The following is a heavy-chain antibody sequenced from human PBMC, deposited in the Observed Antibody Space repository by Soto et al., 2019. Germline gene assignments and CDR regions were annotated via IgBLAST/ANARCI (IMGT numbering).Heavy chain of an antibody. D-gene: IGHD6-19*01. V-gene: IGHV3-23*01. CDR2: ISGSGGST. CDR1: GFTFSIYA. CDR3: AKVDGVAGTRGPFDY. Sequence: SGGSLRLSCAASGFTFSIYAMSWVRQAPGKGLEWVSAISGSGGSTYYADSVKGRFTISRDNSKNTLYLQMNSLRAEDTAVYYCAKVDGVAGTRGPFDYWGQGTLVTVSS. J-gene: IGHJ4*02.